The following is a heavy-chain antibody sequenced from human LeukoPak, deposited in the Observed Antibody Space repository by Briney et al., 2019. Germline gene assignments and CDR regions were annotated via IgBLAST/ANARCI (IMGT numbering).Heavy chain of an antibody. CDR3: ARDRRGYYDSRGYAYFDY. D-gene: IGHD3-22*01. CDR1: GFTVSSNY. CDR2: IYSGGIT. J-gene: IGHJ4*02. Sequence: GGSLRLSCAASGFTVSSNYMSWVRQAPGKGLEWVSVIYSGGITYYADSVKGRFTISRDNSKNTLYLQMNSLRAEDTAVYYCARDRRGYYDSRGYAYFDYWGQGTLVTVSS. V-gene: IGHV3-53*01.